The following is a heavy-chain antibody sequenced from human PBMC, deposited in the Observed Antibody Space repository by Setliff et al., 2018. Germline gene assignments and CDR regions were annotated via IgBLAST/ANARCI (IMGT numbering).Heavy chain of an antibody. Sequence: TLSLTCNVSGGSISTSNYHWGWVRQPPGKGLEWIANIYFNGDTVKQPFLKSRVTISIDTSKNQFSLGLSSVIVADTATYYCVRVRVVQGYYEFDSWGQGALVTVSS. J-gene: IGHJ4*02. D-gene: IGHD3-16*01. CDR1: GGSISTSNYH. V-gene: IGHV4-39*07. CDR2: IYFNGDT. CDR3: VRVRVVQGYYEFDS.